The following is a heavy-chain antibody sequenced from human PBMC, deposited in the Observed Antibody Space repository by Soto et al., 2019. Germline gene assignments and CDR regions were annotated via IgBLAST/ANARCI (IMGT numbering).Heavy chain of an antibody. V-gene: IGHV3-23*01. Sequence: GGSLRLSCAASGFTFSSYAISWVRQAPGKGLEWVSAISGSGGSTYYADSVKGRFTISRDNSKNTLYLQMNSLRAEDTALYYCAKCPVGHYDFDYWAPGTTVNV. CDR1: GFTFSSYA. CDR3: AKCPVGHYDFDY. J-gene: IGHJ4*02. D-gene: IGHD3-16*01. CDR2: ISGSGGST.